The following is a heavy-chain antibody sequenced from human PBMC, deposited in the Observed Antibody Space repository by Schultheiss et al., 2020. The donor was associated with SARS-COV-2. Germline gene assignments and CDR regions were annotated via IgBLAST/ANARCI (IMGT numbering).Heavy chain of an antibody. CDR2: ISYDGSNK. CDR3: TRKPDYSNQYGMDV. J-gene: IGHJ6*02. V-gene: IGHV3-30*03. D-gene: IGHD4-11*01. Sequence: GGSLRLPCAASGFTFSSYGMHWVRQAPGKGLEWVAVISYDGSNKYYADSVKGRFTISRDNSKNTLYLQMNSLRAEDTAVYYCTRKPDYSNQYGMDVWGQGTTVTVSS. CDR1: GFTFSSYG.